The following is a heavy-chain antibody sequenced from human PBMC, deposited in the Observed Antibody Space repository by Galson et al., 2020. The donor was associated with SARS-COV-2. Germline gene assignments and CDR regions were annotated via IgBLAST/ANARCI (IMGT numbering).Heavy chain of an antibody. CDR1: GGSISSYY. J-gene: IGHJ6*03. Sequence: SETLSLTCTVSGGSISSYYWSWIRQPPGKGLEWIGYIYYSGSTNYNPSLKSRVTISVDTSKNQFSLKLSSVTAADTAVYYCARAKYSSSLYYYYRYVLGKGTTVTVSS. D-gene: IGHD6-6*01. V-gene: IGHV4-59*01. CDR2: IYYSGST. CDR3: ARAKYSSSLYYYYRYV.